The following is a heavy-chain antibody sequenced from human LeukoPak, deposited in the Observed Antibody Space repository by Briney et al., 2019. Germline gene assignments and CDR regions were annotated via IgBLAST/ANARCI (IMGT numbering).Heavy chain of an antibody. V-gene: IGHV3-66*01. J-gene: IGHJ4*02. D-gene: IGHD3-22*01. Sequence: GGSLRLSCAASGFTFSSYAMSWVRQAPGKGLEWVSVIYSGGNTYYADSVKGRFTISRDNSKNTLYLQMNSLRAEDTAVYYCARGRNYYDSGGYYYPFDYWGQGTLVTVSS. CDR2: IYSGGNT. CDR3: ARGRNYYDSGGYYYPFDY. CDR1: GFTFSSYA.